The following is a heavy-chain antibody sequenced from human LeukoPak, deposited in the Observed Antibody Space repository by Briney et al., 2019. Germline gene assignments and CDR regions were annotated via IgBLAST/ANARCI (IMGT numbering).Heavy chain of an antibody. CDR3: ARQPLYCSSTSCFDY. J-gene: IGHJ4*02. D-gene: IGHD2-2*01. CDR2: IYPGDSDT. CDR1: GYSFTSYW. V-gene: IGHV5-51*01. Sequence: GESLKISCKGSGYSFTSYWIGWVRQMPGKGLEWMGVIYPGDSDTRYSPSFQGQVTISVDKSISTAYLQWSSLKASDTAMYYCARQPLYCSSTSCFDYWGQGTLVTVSS.